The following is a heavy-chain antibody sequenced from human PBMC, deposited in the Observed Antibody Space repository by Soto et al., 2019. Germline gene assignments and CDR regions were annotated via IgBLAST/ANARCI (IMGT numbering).Heavy chain of an antibody. D-gene: IGHD3-22*01. CDR1: GFTFSSYA. CDR3: AKDLYYYDSSGYYGTFFDY. V-gene: IGHV3-23*01. Sequence: EVQLLESGGGLVQPGGSLRLSCAASGFTFSSYAMSWVRQAPGKGLEWVSAISGSGGSTYYADSVKGRFTISRDNSKNTLYLQMNSLRAEDTAVYYCAKDLYYYDSSGYYGTFFDYWGQGTLVTVSS. J-gene: IGHJ4*02. CDR2: ISGSGGST.